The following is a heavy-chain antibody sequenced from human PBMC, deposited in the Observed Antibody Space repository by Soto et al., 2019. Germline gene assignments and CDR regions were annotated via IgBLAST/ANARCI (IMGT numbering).Heavy chain of an antibody. CDR1: GGSISSGGYY. D-gene: IGHD6-19*01. J-gene: IGHJ4*02. Sequence: PSETLSLTCTVSGGSISSGGYYWGWIRQHPGKGLEWIGYIYYSGSTYYNPSLKSRVTISVDTSKNQFSLKLSSVTAADTAVYFCAGQNRSGHRVDYWGQGTLVTASS. CDR3: AGQNRSGHRVDY. CDR2: IYYSGST. V-gene: IGHV4-31*03.